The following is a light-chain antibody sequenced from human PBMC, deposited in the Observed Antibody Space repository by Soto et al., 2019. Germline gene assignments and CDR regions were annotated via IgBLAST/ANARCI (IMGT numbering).Light chain of an antibody. J-gene: IGKJ1*01. CDR1: QSVSSN. CDR3: QQSYTTPWT. Sequence: EIVMTQSPGTLSVSPGERATLSCRASQSVSSNLAWYQQKPGQAPRLLISDASTRATGIPARFSGSGSGTEFTLTVSSLQSEDFATYYCQQSYTTPWTFGQGTKVDIK. V-gene: IGKV3-15*01. CDR2: DAS.